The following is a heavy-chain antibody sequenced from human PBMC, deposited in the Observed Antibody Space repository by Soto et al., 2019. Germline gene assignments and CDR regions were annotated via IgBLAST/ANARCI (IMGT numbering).Heavy chain of an antibody. J-gene: IGHJ3*02. CDR3: ARDLGYCSSTSCYGDAFDI. Sequence: QVQLVQSGAEVKKPGSSVKVSCKASGGTFSSYTISWVRQAPGQGLEWMGSIIPILGIANYAQKVQGRVTITADKSTSTAYMELSSLRSEDTAVYYCARDLGYCSSTSCYGDAFDILGQGTMVTVSS. V-gene: IGHV1-69*08. CDR1: GGTFSSYT. D-gene: IGHD2-2*01. CDR2: IIPILGIA.